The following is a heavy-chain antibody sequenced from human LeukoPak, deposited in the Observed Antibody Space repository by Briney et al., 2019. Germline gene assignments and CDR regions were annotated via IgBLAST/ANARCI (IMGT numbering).Heavy chain of an antibody. CDR2: ISSSGST. J-gene: IGHJ4*02. CDR1: GDSISSGDYY. CDR3: AKTSGSYLDY. D-gene: IGHD1-26*01. V-gene: IGHV4-61*02. Sequence: SQTLSLTCTVSGDSISSGDYYWSWIRQPAGKGLEWIGRISSSGSTNYNPSLKSRVTISVDTSKNQFSLKLSSVTAADTAVYYCAKTSGSYLDYWGQGTLVTVSS.